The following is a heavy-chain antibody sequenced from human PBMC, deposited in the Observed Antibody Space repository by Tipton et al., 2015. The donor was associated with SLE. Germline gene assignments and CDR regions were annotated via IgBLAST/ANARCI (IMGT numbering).Heavy chain of an antibody. CDR3: ARGLRADSTSHFDH. D-gene: IGHD6-13*01. J-gene: IGHJ4*02. CDR2: IYYSGST. Sequence: TLSLTCTVSGGSFSSYYWSWIRQPPGKGLEWIGYIYYSGSTNYNPSLKSRVTISLDTSKNQFSLNLRSVTAADTAVYYCARGLRADSTSHFDHWGPGTLVTVSS. V-gene: IGHV4-59*01. CDR1: GGSFSSYY.